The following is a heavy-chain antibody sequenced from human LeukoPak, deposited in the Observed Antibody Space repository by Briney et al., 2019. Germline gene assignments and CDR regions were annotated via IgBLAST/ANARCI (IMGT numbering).Heavy chain of an antibody. Sequence: GGSLRLSCAASGFTFSSYSMNWVRQAPGKGLEWVSSISSSGSYIYYADSVKGRFTISRDNAKNSLYLQMNSLRAEDTAVYYCARDFWEGATPLGYWGQGTLVTVSS. D-gene: IGHD1-26*01. V-gene: IGHV3-21*01. J-gene: IGHJ4*02. CDR3: ARDFWEGATPLGY. CDR1: GFTFSSYS. CDR2: ISSSGSYI.